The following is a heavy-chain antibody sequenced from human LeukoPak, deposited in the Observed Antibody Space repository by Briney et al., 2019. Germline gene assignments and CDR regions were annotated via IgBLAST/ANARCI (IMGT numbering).Heavy chain of an antibody. CDR1: GDPISSSDRY. Sequence: SETLSLTCTVSGDPISSSDRYWAWIRQPPGKGLEWIASLYYGGNTYYNPSLNGRLTMNVDTSKNQLSLTLRPVTAADAALYFCARRAKSRAFDIWGQGTMVTVS. J-gene: IGHJ3*02. D-gene: IGHD3-10*01. CDR2: LYYGGNT. CDR3: ARRAKSRAFDI. V-gene: IGHV4-39*01.